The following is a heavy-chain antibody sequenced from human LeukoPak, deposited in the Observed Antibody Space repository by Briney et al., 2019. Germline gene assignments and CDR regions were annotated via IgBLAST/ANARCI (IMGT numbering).Heavy chain of an antibody. CDR3: AKDSQNSGWYSDY. Sequence: GGSLRLSCAASGFTFSSYWMSWVRQAPGKGLEWVANIKQDGSEKYYVDSVKGRFTISRDNSKNTLYLQMNSLRAEDTAVYYCAKDSQNSGWYSDYWGQGTLVTVSS. CDR2: IKQDGSEK. J-gene: IGHJ4*02. V-gene: IGHV3-7*03. D-gene: IGHD6-19*01. CDR1: GFTFSSYW.